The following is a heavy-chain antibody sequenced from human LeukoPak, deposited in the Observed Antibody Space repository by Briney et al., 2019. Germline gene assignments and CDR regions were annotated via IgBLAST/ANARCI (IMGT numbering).Heavy chain of an antibody. CDR1: GYTFTSYG. D-gene: IGHD2-15*01. V-gene: IGHV1-18*01. Sequence: APVKVSCKASGYTFTSYGISWVRQAPGQGLEWMGWISAYNGNTNYAQKLQGRVTMTTDTSTSTAYMELRSLRSDDTAVYYCARSIVVVAAATDTNWFDPWGQGTLVTVSS. J-gene: IGHJ5*02. CDR3: ARSIVVVAAATDTNWFDP. CDR2: ISAYNGNT.